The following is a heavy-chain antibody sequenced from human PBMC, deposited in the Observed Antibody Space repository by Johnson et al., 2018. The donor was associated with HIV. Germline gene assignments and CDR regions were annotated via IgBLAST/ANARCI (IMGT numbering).Heavy chain of an antibody. J-gene: IGHJ3*02. Sequence: QVQLVESGGGVVQPGRSLRLSCAASGFTFSSYAMHWVRQAPGKGLEWVAVISDDGSNNYYADSVKGRFTISRDNSKNFLNLQMNSLRAEDTAVYYCARARDSNAWDVSFGIWGQGAMVTVTT. CDR2: ISDDGSNN. V-gene: IGHV3-30-3*01. CDR3: ARARDSNAWDVSFGI. D-gene: IGHD6-13*01. CDR1: GFTFSSYA.